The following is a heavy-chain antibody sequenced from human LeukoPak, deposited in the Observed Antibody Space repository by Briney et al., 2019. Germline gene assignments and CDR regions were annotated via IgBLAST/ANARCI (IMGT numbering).Heavy chain of an antibody. V-gene: IGHV1-46*01. D-gene: IGHD3-10*01. Sequence: GASVKVSCKASGYTFTSYYIFWVRQAPGQGLEWMGIINPSTGSTSYSQKFQGRVTMTRDMSTSTVYMELSSLRSEDTAVYYCARAVTLNYYGSGKDPDAFDIWGQGTMVTVSS. CDR2: INPSTGST. CDR3: ARAVTLNYYGSGKDPDAFDI. CDR1: GYTFTSYY. J-gene: IGHJ3*02.